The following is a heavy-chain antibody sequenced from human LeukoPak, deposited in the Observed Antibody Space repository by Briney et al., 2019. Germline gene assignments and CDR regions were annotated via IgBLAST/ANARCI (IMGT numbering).Heavy chain of an antibody. Sequence: GASLQISGKGSGSFFTSYWISWGRPLPGKGLEWMGRIDPSDSYTNYSPSFQGHVTISADKSISTAYLQWSSLKASDTAMYYCARHSKASWFDPWGQGTLVTVSS. CDR2: IDPSDSYT. V-gene: IGHV5-10-1*01. CDR3: ARHSKASWFDP. CDR1: GSFFTSYW. D-gene: IGHD2/OR15-2a*01. J-gene: IGHJ5*02.